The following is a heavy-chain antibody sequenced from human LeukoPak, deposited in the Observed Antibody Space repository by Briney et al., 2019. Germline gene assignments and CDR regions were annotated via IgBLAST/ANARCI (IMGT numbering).Heavy chain of an antibody. CDR3: ARDWKTVGGHPDY. V-gene: IGHV1-2*02. CDR2: FNPNSGGT. Sequence: GASVKVSCKASGYTFTGYYLHWVRQAPGQGLEWMGWFNPNSGGTNYARKFEGRVTMTRDTSISTAYMELSRLTSDDTAVYYCARDWKTVGGHPDYWGQGTLVTVSS. CDR1: GYTFTGYY. J-gene: IGHJ4*02. D-gene: IGHD1-26*01.